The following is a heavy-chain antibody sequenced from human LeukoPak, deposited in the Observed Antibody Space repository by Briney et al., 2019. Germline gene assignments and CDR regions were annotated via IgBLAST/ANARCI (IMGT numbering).Heavy chain of an antibody. CDR2: ISAYNGNT. Sequence: ASVKVSCKASGYTFTSYAMNWVRQAPGQGLEWMGWISAYNGNTNYAQKLQGRVTMTTDTSTSTAYMELRSLRSDDTAVYYCARDKYYYDSSGYPIEDYWGQGTLVTVSS. V-gene: IGHV1-18*01. CDR1: GYTFTSYA. D-gene: IGHD3-22*01. CDR3: ARDKYYYDSSGYPIEDY. J-gene: IGHJ4*02.